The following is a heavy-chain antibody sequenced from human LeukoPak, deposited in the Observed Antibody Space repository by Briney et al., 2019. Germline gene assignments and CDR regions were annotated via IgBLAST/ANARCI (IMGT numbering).Heavy chain of an antibody. Sequence: SETLSLTCSVSGGPINNYYWTWIRQPPGKGLEWIGYIYYSGSTNYNPSLKSRATISVDTSKNHFSLKLSSVTAADTAVYYCARDRREYSGNYFDYWGQGTLVTVSS. CDR1: GGPINNYY. V-gene: IGHV4-59*12. J-gene: IGHJ4*02. CDR2: IYYSGST. D-gene: IGHD1-26*01. CDR3: ARDRREYSGNYFDY.